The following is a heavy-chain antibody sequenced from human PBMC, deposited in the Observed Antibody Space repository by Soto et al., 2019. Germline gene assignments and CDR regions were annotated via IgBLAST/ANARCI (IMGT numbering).Heavy chain of an antibody. V-gene: IGHV6-1*01. J-gene: IGHJ4*02. CDR3: AREGGSETVAGRRVDY. D-gene: IGHD6-19*01. CDR1: GDSVSSWTAA. CDR2: TYCRSKCYN. Sequence: QVQLQQSGPGLVKPSQTLSLTCAISGDSVSSWTAAWNWIRQSPSRGLEWLGRTYCRSKCYNDYATSVKSRIIIHPDTSKNQVSLQLHSVTPEDTAVYYCAREGGSETVAGRRVDYWGQGTLVTVSS.